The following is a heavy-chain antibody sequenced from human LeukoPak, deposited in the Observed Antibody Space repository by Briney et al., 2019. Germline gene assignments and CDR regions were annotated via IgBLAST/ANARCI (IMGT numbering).Heavy chain of an antibody. J-gene: IGHJ3*01. Sequence: SETLSLTCTVSGGSISSYYWSWIRQPPGKGLESIGYIYNSGSIKYNPSLKSRVTISVDTSRNQFSLKLSYVTAADTAVYYCARHRRHYDISTGYYAGPFDVWGQGTMVTVSS. CDR3: ARHRRHYDISTGYYAGPFDV. D-gene: IGHD3-9*01. V-gene: IGHV4-59*08. CDR1: GGSISSYY. CDR2: IYNSGSI.